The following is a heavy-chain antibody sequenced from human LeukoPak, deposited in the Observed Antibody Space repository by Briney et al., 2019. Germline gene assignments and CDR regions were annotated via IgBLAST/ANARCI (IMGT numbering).Heavy chain of an antibody. V-gene: IGHV4-59*01. D-gene: IGHD6-19*01. CDR1: GASISSYY. Sequence: SETLSLTCTVSGASISSYYWSWIRQPPGKGLEWIGYIYYSGSTNYNPSLKSRVSISVDTSKNQFSLKLGSVTAADTAVYYCARDTSGWYYFDYWGQGTLVTVSS. CDR3: ARDTSGWYYFDY. J-gene: IGHJ4*02. CDR2: IYYSGST.